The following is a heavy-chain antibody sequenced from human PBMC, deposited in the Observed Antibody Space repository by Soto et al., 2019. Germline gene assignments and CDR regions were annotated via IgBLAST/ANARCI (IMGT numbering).Heavy chain of an antibody. V-gene: IGHV6-1*01. CDR3: ARGSYTSTWY. D-gene: IGHD6-13*01. CDR2: TYYRSKWYN. Sequence: SQTLSLTCAISGDSVSTNSATWDWIRQSPSRGLEWLGRTYYRSKWYNDYAASVKSRMTINPDTSKNQFSLELNSVTPEDTAVYYCARGSYTSTWYWGQGTLVTVSS. J-gene: IGHJ4*02. CDR1: GDSVSTNSAT.